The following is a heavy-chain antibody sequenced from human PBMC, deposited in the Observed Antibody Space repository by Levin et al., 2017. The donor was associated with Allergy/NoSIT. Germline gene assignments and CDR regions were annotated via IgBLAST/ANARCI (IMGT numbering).Heavy chain of an antibody. V-gene: IGHV3-21*01. CDR1: GFTFSSYS. CDR2: ISSSSSYI. J-gene: IGHJ4*02. Sequence: GGSLRLSCAASGFTFSSYSMNWVRQAPGKGLEWVSSISSSSSYIYYADSVKGRFTISRDNAKNSLYLQMNSLRAEDTAVYYCARDLPQSIGVFDYWGQGTLVTVSS. D-gene: IGHD3-10*01. CDR3: ARDLPQSIGVFDY.